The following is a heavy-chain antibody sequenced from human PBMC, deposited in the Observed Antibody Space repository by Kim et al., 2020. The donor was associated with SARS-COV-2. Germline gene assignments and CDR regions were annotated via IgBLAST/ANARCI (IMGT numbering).Heavy chain of an antibody. CDR2: IIPIFGTA. CDR1: GGTFSSYA. D-gene: IGHD4-4*01. J-gene: IGHJ4*02. V-gene: IGHV1-69*13. Sequence: SVKVSCKASGGTFSSYAISWVRQAPGQGLEWMGGIIPIFGTANYAQKFQGRVTITADESTSTAYMELSSLSSEDTAVYDCARWGEGDYSNRRLDYCGQGTLVNVSS. CDR3: ARWGEGDYSNRRLDY.